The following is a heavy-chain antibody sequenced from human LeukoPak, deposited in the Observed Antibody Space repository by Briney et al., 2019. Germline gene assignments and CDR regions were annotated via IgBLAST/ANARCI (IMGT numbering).Heavy chain of an antibody. J-gene: IGHJ5*02. V-gene: IGHV4-31*03. CDR2: IYYSGST. Sequence: SETLSLTCTVSGGSISSGGYYWSWIRQHPGKGLEWIGYIYYSGSTYYNPSLKSRVTISVDTSKNQFSLKLSSVTAADTAVYYCARVLVGGSIWHGPYNWFDPWGQGTLVTVSS. CDR1: GGSISSGGYY. CDR3: ARVLVGGSIWHGPYNWFDP. D-gene: IGHD6-13*01.